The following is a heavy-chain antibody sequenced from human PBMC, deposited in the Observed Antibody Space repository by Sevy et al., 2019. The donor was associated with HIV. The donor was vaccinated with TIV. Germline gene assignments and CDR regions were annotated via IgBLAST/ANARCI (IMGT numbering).Heavy chain of an antibody. CDR2: ISAYNGNT. V-gene: IGHV1-18*01. CDR3: ARDCTNGVCYFGFDY. D-gene: IGHD2-8*01. Sequence: ASVKVSCKASGYTFTSYGISWVRQAPGQGLEWMGWISAYNGNTNYAKKLQGRVTMTTDTSTSTAYMELRSLRSDDTAVYYCARDCTNGVCYFGFDYWGQGTLVTVSS. J-gene: IGHJ4*02. CDR1: GYTFTSYG.